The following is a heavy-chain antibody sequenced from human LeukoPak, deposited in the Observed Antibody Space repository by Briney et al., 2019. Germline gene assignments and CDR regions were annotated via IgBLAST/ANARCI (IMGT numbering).Heavy chain of an antibody. CDR1: GGTFSSYA. CDR2: IIPIFGTA. D-gene: IGHD1-1*01. V-gene: IGHV1-69*13. Sequence: SVKVSCKASGGTFSSYAISWVRQAPGQGLEWMGGIIPIFGTANYAQKFQGRVTITADESTSTAYMELSSLRSEDTAVYYCASPQLLGYYYYGMDVWGQGTTVTVSS. J-gene: IGHJ6*02. CDR3: ASPQLLGYYYYGMDV.